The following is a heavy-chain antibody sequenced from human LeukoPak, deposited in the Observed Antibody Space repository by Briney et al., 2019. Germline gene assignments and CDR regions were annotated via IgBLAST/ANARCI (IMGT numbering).Heavy chain of an antibody. CDR3: ASGGYHHGIDS. J-gene: IGHJ3*02. D-gene: IGHD3-16*01. CDR2: INSDGSDT. Sequence: GGSLRLSCAASGFTFNSYWFHWVRQAPGKGLVWVSHINSDGSDTIYADSVKGRFTISRDNAKSTVYLQMNSLKAEDTAVYYCASGGYHHGIDSWGQGTMVTVSS. V-gene: IGHV3-74*01. CDR1: GFTFNSYW.